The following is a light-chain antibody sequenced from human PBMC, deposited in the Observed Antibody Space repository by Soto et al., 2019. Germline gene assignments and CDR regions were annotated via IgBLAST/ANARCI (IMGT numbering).Light chain of an antibody. J-gene: IGKJ3*01. Sequence: EIVLTQSPGTLSLSPGERATLSCRASQSVSSSYLAWYQQKPGQAPRLLIYGASSRATGIPDRFSGSGSGTDFTLTISRLEPDDFAVYYCQQYGSSPVTFGPGTIVDIK. CDR3: QQYGSSPVT. CDR1: QSVSSSY. CDR2: GAS. V-gene: IGKV3-20*01.